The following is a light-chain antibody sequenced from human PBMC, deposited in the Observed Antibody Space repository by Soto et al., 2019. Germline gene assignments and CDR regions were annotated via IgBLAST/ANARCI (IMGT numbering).Light chain of an antibody. V-gene: IGLV1-40*01. Sequence: QSVLTQPPSVSGAPGQRVTISCTGSSSNIGAGYEAHWYQQVPGTAPKLLIYENNNRPSGGPDRFSGSKSGTSASLAITGRQAEDEAEYYCQSYDSSLSGDVFGTGTKLTVL. J-gene: IGLJ1*01. CDR3: QSYDSSLSGDV. CDR1: SSNIGAGYE. CDR2: ENN.